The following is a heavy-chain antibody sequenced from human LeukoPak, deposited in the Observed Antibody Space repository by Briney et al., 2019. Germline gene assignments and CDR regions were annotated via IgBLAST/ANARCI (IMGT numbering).Heavy chain of an antibody. Sequence: KPSETLSLTCSVSGVSISGHYWSWIRLPPGKGLEWIGYIPHSGDTRYSPSLKSRVTISLDTSKNQFSLTLNSVTAADTAVYYCARQPISGRDFDYWGQGTLVTVSS. J-gene: IGHJ4*02. D-gene: IGHD6-19*01. CDR2: IPHSGDT. V-gene: IGHV4-59*08. CDR1: GVSISGHY. CDR3: ARQPISGRDFDY.